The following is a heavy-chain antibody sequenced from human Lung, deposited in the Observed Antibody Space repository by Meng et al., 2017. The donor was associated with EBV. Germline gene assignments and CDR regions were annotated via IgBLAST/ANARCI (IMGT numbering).Heavy chain of an antibody. Sequence: QAELQGSGTGMVTPSQTLSLICTVSVGSISSGGHYWSWIRQHPEKGLEWIGYIYYSGSTYYKPSLKSRLTISVDTSKNQLSLRLSSVTAADTAVYYCARGLWYYDRGGYFDNWGRGTLVTVSS. V-gene: IGHV4-31*03. J-gene: IGHJ4*02. D-gene: IGHD3-22*01. CDR2: IYYSGST. CDR3: ARGLWYYDRGGYFDN. CDR1: VGSISSGGHY.